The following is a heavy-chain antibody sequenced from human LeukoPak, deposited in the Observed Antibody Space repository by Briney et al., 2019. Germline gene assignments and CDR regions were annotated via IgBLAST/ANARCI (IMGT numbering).Heavy chain of an antibody. J-gene: IGHJ4*02. CDR1: EFTFRTYA. D-gene: IGHD3-10*01. CDR2: ISGSGGST. V-gene: IGHV3-23*01. CDR3: AKSRLYGSGSSSSDY. Sequence: GGSLRLSCAASEFTFRTYAISWVRQAPGKGLEWVSAISGSGGSTYYTDSVKGRFTISRDNSKNTLYLQMNSLRVEDTAVYYCAKSRLYGSGSSSSDYWGQGTLVTVSS.